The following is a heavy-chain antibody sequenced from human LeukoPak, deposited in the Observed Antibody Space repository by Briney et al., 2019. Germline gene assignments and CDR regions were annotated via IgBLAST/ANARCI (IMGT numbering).Heavy chain of an antibody. CDR1: GFTFSDYC. CDR2: IRNKANSYTT. CDR3: ARESKLGAAPTGGYYYYGMDV. J-gene: IGHJ6*02. Sequence: PGGSLRLSCAASGFTFSDYCMDWVRQAPGMGLEWVGRIRNKANSYTTEYAASVSGRFTISRDDSKDSLCLQMNSLKTEDTAVYYCARESKLGAAPTGGYYYYGMDVWGQGTTVTVSS. D-gene: IGHD2-15*01. V-gene: IGHV3-72*01.